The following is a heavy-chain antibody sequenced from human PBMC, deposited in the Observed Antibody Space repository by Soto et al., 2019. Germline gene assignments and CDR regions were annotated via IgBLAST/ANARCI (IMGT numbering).Heavy chain of an antibody. Sequence: QVRLQQWGAGLLKPSETLSLTCAVYGGSFTGYYWSWIRQPPGKGLEWIGEIDHSGSTTYNPSLKSRVTISGDTSKRQFSLKLTSVTAADTAVYYCAKEDEAAAAPVGMDVWGQGTTVTVSS. CDR3: AKEDEAAAAPVGMDV. CDR1: GGSFTGYY. J-gene: IGHJ6*02. V-gene: IGHV4-34*01. CDR2: IDHSGST. D-gene: IGHD6-13*01.